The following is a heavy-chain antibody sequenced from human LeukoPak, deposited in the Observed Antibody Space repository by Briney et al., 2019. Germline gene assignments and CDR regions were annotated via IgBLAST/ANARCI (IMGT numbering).Heavy chain of an antibody. J-gene: IGHJ4*02. Sequence: SETLSLTCAVYGGSFSGYYWSWIRQPAGKGLEWIGRIYTSGSTNYNPSLKSRVTMSVDTSKNQFSLKLSSVTAADTAVYYCARGSGYQLLSNYFDYWGQGTLVTVSS. D-gene: IGHD2-2*01. CDR3: ARGSGYQLLSNYFDY. CDR1: GGSFSGYY. CDR2: IYTSGST. V-gene: IGHV4-59*10.